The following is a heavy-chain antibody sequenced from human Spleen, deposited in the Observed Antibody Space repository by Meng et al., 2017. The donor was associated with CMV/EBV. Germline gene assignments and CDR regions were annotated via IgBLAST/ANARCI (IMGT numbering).Heavy chain of an antibody. J-gene: IGHJ4*02. V-gene: IGHV1-8*03. Sequence: ASVKVSCKASGYTFTSYDINWVRQATGQGLEWMGWMNPNSGNTGYAQKFQGRVTITRNTSISTAYMELSRLRSDDTAVYYCARETAVSWDYWGQGTLVTVSS. CDR3: ARETAVSWDY. CDR2: MNPNSGNT. D-gene: IGHD6-13*01. CDR1: GYTFTSYD.